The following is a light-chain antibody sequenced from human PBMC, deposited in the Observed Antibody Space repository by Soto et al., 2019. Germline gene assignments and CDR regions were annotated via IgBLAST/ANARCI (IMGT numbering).Light chain of an antibody. Sequence: EVVMTQSPATLSVSPGERATLSCRASQSIGGDLAWYQQKPGQAPRLLIYGVSTRAAGLPGRFIGSGSGTEFTLTISSLQSEDFAVYYCQQYNNWPLTFGGGTKVEIK. CDR1: QSIGGD. V-gene: IGKV3-15*01. J-gene: IGKJ4*01. CDR2: GVS. CDR3: QQYNNWPLT.